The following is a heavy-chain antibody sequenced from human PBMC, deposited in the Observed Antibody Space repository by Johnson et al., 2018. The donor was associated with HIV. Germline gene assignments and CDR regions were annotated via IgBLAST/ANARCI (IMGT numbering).Heavy chain of an antibody. CDR3: ARDGYHNFWSGYYRDDAFDI. CDR2: IYSGGHT. CDR1: GFTVSSNY. J-gene: IGHJ3*02. Sequence: VQLVESGGGVVQPGRSLRLSCAASGFTVSSNYLSWVRQAPGKGLEWVSLIYSGGHTYYADSVKGRFTISRDNSKNTLYLQMNSLRAEDTAVYYCARDGYHNFWSGYYRDDAFDIWGQGTMVTVSS. D-gene: IGHD3-3*01. V-gene: IGHV3-66*02.